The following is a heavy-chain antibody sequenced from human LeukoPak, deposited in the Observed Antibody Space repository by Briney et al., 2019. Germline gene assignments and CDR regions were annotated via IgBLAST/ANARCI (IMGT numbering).Heavy chain of an antibody. D-gene: IGHD2-2*01. V-gene: IGHV5-51*01. CDR1: GYSFTSYW. CDR2: IYPGDSDT. CDR3: ARYGRVGYCSSTSCRDY. J-gene: IGHJ4*02. Sequence: GESLKISCKGSGYSFTSYWIGWVRQMPGKSLEWMGIIYPGDSDTRYSPSFQGQVTISADKSISTAYLQWSSLKASDTAMYYCARYGRVGYCSSTSCRDYWGQGTLVTVSS.